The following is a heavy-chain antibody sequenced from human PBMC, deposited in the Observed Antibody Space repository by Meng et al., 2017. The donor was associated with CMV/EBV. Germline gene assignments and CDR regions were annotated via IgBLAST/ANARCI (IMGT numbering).Heavy chain of an antibody. Sequence: GGSLRLSCAASGFTFSSYAMSWVRQAPGKGLEWVSVIYSGGSSTYYADSVKGRFTISRDNSKNTLYLRMNSLRAEDTAVYYCAKDSEGYCSSTSCYGAGYYFDYWGQGTLVTVSS. CDR2: IYSGGSST. V-gene: IGHV3-23*03. D-gene: IGHD2-2*01. CDR1: GFTFSSYA. CDR3: AKDSEGYCSSTSCYGAGYYFDY. J-gene: IGHJ4*02.